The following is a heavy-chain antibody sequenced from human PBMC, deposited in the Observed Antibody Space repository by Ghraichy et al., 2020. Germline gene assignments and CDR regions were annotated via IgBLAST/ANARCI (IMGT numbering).Heavy chain of an antibody. Sequence: SETLSLTCTVSGYSISSGYYCGWIRQPPGKGLEWIGSIYHSGSTYYNPSLKSRVTISEDTSKNQFSLKVSSVTAADTAVYYCARHSGSYYKEFDYWGQGTLVTVSS. CDR3: ARHSGSYYKEFDY. CDR2: IYHSGST. D-gene: IGHD1-26*01. CDR1: GYSISSGYY. V-gene: IGHV4-38-2*02. J-gene: IGHJ4*02.